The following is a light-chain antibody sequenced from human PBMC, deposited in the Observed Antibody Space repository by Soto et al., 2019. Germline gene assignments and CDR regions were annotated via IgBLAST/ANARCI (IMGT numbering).Light chain of an antibody. Sequence: DLQMTQSPSTLSASVGDRVTITCRASQSINSWLAWYQQKPGKAPTLLIYKASSLESGVPSRFSGSGSGTEFTLTISSLQPDDFATYYCQQYNHFLTFGGGTKVEIK. CDR1: QSINSW. CDR2: KAS. CDR3: QQYNHFLT. V-gene: IGKV1-5*03. J-gene: IGKJ4*01.